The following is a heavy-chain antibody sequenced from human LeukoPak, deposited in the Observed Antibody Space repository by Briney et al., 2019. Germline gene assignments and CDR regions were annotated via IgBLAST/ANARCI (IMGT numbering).Heavy chain of an antibody. D-gene: IGHD1-14*01. CDR2: IYTSGST. CDR3: ASTGRYYMDV. CDR1: GGSISSGSYY. V-gene: IGHV4-61*02. Sequence: SQTLSLTCTVSGGSISSGSYYWSWIRQPAGKGLEWIGRIYTSGSTYYNPSLKSRVTISVDTSKNQFSLKLSSVTAADTAVYYCASTGRYYMDVWGKGTTVTVSS. J-gene: IGHJ6*03.